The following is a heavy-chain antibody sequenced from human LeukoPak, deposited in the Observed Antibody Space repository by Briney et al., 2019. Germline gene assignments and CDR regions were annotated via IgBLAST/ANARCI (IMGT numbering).Heavy chain of an antibody. J-gene: IGHJ4*02. CDR3: ATVSSVAGTFRDY. D-gene: IGHD6-19*01. V-gene: IGHV1-24*01. Sequence: ASVKVSCKVSGYTLTELPIHWVRQAPGKGLEWMGSLDPEDGETNYVQKFQGRVTMTEDTSTDTAYMELSSLRSEDAAVYYCATVSSVAGTFRDYWGQGTLVTVSS. CDR1: GYTLTELP. CDR2: LDPEDGET.